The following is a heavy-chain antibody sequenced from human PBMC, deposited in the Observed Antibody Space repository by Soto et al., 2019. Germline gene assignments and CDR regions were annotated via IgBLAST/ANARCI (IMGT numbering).Heavy chain of an antibody. CDR2: IYYSGST. Sequence: SETLSLTCTVSGGSISSYYWSWIPQPPGKGLEWIGYIYYSGSTNYNPSLKSRVTISVDTSKNQFSLKLSSVTAADTAVYYCARAIGSYYFVDYWGQGTLVTVSS. CDR1: GGSISSYY. J-gene: IGHJ4*02. V-gene: IGHV4-59*01. D-gene: IGHD1-26*01. CDR3: ARAIGSYYFVDY.